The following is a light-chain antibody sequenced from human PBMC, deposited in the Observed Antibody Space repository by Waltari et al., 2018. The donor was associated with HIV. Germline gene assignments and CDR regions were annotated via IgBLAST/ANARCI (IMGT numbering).Light chain of an antibody. V-gene: IGKV1-5*03. CDR3: QQYNSYPWT. CDR1: QSISIW. J-gene: IGKJ1*01. CDR2: KAS. Sequence: DIQMTQSPFTLSASVGDRVTITCRASQSISIWLAWYQQKPGKVPKLLIYKASTLESGVPSRFSGSGSGTDFTLTISSLQPDDFAIYYCQQYNSYPWTFGQGTKVEIK.